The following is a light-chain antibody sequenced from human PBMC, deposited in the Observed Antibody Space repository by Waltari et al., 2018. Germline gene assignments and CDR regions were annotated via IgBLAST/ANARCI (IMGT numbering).Light chain of an antibody. J-gene: IGKJ1*01. CDR3: QNYVRLPAT. V-gene: IGKV3-20*01. CDR2: DAS. Sequence: EIVLTQSPGTLSLSPGESATRACRASQSVGRSLAWYQQKPGQAPRLLIYDASRRATGIPDRFSGSGSGTDFSLTISRLEPEDFAVYYCQNYVRLPATFGQGTKVEI. CDR1: QSVGRS.